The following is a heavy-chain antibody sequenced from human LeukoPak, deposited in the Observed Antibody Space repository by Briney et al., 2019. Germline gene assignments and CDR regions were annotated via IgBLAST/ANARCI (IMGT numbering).Heavy chain of an antibody. J-gene: IGHJ5*02. V-gene: IGHV3-23*01. CDR1: GFTFTNFA. CDR2: ISESGDDT. CDR3: AKQFVDV. Sequence: GGSLRLSCAASGFTFTNFAMNWVRQAPGKGLEWVSSISESGDDTAYADSVKGRFTISRDNSRNTLYLQMISPRAEDTAVYYCAKQFVDVWGQGTLVTVSS. D-gene: IGHD5-24*01.